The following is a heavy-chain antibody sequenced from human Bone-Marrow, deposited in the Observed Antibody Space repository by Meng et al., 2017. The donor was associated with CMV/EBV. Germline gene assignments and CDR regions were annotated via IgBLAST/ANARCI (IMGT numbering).Heavy chain of an antibody. CDR1: GFTFSSYG. Sequence: GESLKISCAASGFTFSSYGMHWVRQAPGKGLEWVAVIWYDGSNKYYADSVKGRFTISRDNSKNTLYLQMNSLRAEDTAVYYCAREESAWRYQVLLHYSMELWGQGTTVTVSS. V-gene: IGHV3-33*01. CDR3: AREESAWRYQVLLHYSMEL. CDR2: IWYDGSNK. D-gene: IGHD2-2*01. J-gene: IGHJ6*01.